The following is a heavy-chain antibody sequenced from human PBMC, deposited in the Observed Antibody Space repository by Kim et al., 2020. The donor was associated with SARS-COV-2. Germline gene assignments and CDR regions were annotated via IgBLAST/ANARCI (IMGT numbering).Heavy chain of an antibody. V-gene: IGHV3-7*03. J-gene: IGHJ6*02. CDR2: IKQDGSEK. CDR3: VRSRWMDV. Sequence: GGSLRLSCEASGFTSNSYWMYWVRLAPGKGLEWVANIKQDGSEKYNVDSVKGRFTISRDNAKNSLYLQMNSLRAEDTAVYYCVRSRWMDVWGQGTTVTVSS. CDR1: GFTSNSYW.